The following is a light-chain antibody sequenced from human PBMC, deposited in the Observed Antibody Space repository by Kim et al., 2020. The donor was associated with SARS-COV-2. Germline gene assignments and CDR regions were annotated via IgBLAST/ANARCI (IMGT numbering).Light chain of an antibody. CDR1: SGHSTYA. CDR2: INNDGTY. J-gene: IGLJ3*02. Sequence: QPVLTQSPSASASLGVSVRLTCTLSSGHSTYAIAWHQQQSEKGPRYLMKINNDGTYTKGDGIPDRFSGSRSGAERYLTISSLQSEDEADYYCQTWDTDIRVFGRGTQLTVL. CDR3: QTWDTDIRV. V-gene: IGLV4-69*01.